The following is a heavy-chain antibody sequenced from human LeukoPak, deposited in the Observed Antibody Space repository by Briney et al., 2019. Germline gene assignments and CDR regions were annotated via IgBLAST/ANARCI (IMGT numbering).Heavy chain of an antibody. Sequence: ASVKVSCKASGYIFTGYYMHWVRQAPGQGLEWMGWINSNSGGTNYAQKFQGRVTMTRDTSISTAYMELSRLRSDDTAVYYCARVQGYCSSTSCYPDTNFDYWGQGTLVTVSS. V-gene: IGHV1-2*02. CDR3: ARVQGYCSSTSCYPDTNFDY. CDR2: INSNSGGT. D-gene: IGHD2-2*01. CDR1: GYIFTGYY. J-gene: IGHJ4*02.